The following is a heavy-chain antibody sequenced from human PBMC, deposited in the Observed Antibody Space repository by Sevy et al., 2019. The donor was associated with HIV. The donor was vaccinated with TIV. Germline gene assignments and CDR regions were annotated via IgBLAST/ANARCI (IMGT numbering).Heavy chain of an antibody. V-gene: IGHV3-23*01. D-gene: IGHD2-8*01. J-gene: IGHJ4*02. CDR1: GFTFSKYS. Sequence: GGSLRLSCAASGFTFSKYSMSWVRQPPGKGLEWVSTLSFGCGEINYADSVKGRFTFSSDNPKSSVYLPMNNLRPEDTAVYYCAREGCTKPHDYWGQGTLVTVSS. CDR2: LSFGCGEI. CDR3: AREGCTKPHDY.